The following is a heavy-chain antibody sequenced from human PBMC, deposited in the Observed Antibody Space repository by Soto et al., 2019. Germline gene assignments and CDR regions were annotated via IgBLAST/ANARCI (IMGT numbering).Heavy chain of an antibody. J-gene: IGHJ4*02. CDR1: GFTLDAYT. CDR3: AKERYCGVDCIYFEH. V-gene: IGHV3-43*01. D-gene: IGHD2-21*02. Sequence: EVHLVESGGVVVQPGGSLRLSCEASGFTLDAYTMHWVRQVPGRGLEWVSLTGWEGGSPYYADSVRGRFTISRDNSQHSLYLQMNSLRTEDTALYHCAKERYCGVDCIYFEHWGRGTLVTVSS. CDR2: TGWEGGSP.